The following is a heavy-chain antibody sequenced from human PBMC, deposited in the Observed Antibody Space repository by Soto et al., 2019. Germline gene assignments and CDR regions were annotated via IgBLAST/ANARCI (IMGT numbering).Heavy chain of an antibody. Sequence: ASVKVSCKASGYTFTSYCISWVRQAPGQGLEWMGWISAYNGNTNYAQKLQGRVTMTTDTSTSTAYMELRSLRSDDTAVYYCARDSDDYYDSSGYYYFDYWGQGTLVTVSS. J-gene: IGHJ4*02. CDR2: ISAYNGNT. D-gene: IGHD3-22*01. CDR3: ARDSDDYYDSSGYYYFDY. V-gene: IGHV1-18*01. CDR1: GYTFTSYC.